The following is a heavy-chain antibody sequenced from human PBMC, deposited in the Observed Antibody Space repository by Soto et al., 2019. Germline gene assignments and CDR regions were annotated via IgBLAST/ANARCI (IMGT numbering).Heavy chain of an antibody. D-gene: IGHD4-17*01. CDR3: HYGDYNYYYGMDV. CDR1: GFTFSTYA. V-gene: IGHV3-23*01. Sequence: GGSLRLSCAVSGFTFSTYAMSWVRQAPGKGLEWVSSISNSGGSTFYADSVKGRFTISRDNAKNSLYLQMNSLRAEDTAVYYCHYGDYNYYYGMDVWGQGTTVTVSS. CDR2: ISNSGGST. J-gene: IGHJ6*02.